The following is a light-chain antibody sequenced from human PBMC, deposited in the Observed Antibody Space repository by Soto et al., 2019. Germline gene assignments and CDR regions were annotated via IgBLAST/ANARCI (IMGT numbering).Light chain of an antibody. Sequence: DIQMTQSTSSLSASVGDRVTITCRASQSISSYLNWYQQTPGRAPRXLVYGASNLQTGVPSRFSGSGSGTDFTLTISDLQPEDFTIYYCQQSHSTPWTFGQGTKVDIK. CDR1: QSISSY. CDR3: QQSHSTPWT. J-gene: IGKJ1*01. CDR2: GAS. V-gene: IGKV1-39*01.